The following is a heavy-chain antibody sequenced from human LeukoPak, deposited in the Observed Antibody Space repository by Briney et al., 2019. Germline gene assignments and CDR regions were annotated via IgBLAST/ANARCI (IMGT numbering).Heavy chain of an antibody. CDR2: ISGSGGST. CDR1: GFTFSSYA. Sequence: LPGGSLRLSCAASGFTFSSYAMSWVRQAPGKGLEWVSAISGSGGSTYYADSVKGRFTISRDNSKNSLYLQMNSLAAEDTAVYYWAKDGMATISYYFDYWGQGTLVTVSS. J-gene: IGHJ4*02. D-gene: IGHD5-24*01. CDR3: AKDGMATISYYFDY. V-gene: IGHV3-23*01.